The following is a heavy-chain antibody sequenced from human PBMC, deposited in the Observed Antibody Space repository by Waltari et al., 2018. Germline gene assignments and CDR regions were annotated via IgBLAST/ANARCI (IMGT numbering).Heavy chain of an antibody. Sequence: QVQLVQSGAEVKKPGASVKVSCKASGYPFPGYYMHWVRQAPGQGLEWMGGMNPKGGGTNYAQKVQGRVTMTRDTSISTAYMELSRLRSDDTAVDYCAVSEGQAAAGTWAFDYGGQGTRVTVSS. J-gene: IGHJ4*02. CDR1: GYPFPGYY. CDR2: MNPKGGGT. D-gene: IGHD6-13*01. V-gene: IGHV1-2*02. CDR3: AVSEGQAAAGTWAFDY.